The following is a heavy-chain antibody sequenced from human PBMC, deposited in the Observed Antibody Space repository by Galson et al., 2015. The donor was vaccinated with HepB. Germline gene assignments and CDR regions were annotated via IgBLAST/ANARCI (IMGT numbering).Heavy chain of an antibody. CDR2: ISYDGSNK. CDR1: GFTFSSYA. Sequence: SLRLSCAASGFTFSSYAMHWVRQAPGKGLEWVAVISYDGSNKYYADSVKGRFTISRDNSKNTLYLQMNSLRAEDTAVYYCARDRRGYSYGPQDYWGQGTLATVSS. V-gene: IGHV3-30*04. D-gene: IGHD5-18*01. J-gene: IGHJ4*02. CDR3: ARDRRGYSYGPQDY.